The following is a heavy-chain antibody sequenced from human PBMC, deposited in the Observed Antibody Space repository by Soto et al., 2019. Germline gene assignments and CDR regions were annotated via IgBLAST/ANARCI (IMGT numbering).Heavy chain of an antibody. J-gene: IGHJ4*02. Sequence: QLRLVQSGAEVRKPGSSVKVSCKAPGDTFTNYAISWLRLVPGQGLEWMGGIRPVVEAADLAQKFRGRLTITADASTSTGYMELSDLRSEDTAIYYCARGGYSNSWRFAYWGQGALITVS. CDR3: ARGGYSNSWRFAY. CDR1: GDTFTNYA. CDR2: IRPVVEAA. D-gene: IGHD2-21*01. V-gene: IGHV1-69*01.